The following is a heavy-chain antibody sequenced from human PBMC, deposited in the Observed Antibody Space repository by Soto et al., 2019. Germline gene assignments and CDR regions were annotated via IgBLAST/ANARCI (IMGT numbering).Heavy chain of an antibody. D-gene: IGHD3-3*01. Sequence: ASVKVSCKASGYTFTSYAMHWVRQAPGQRLEWMGWINAGNGNTKYSQKFQGRVTITRDTSASTAYMELSSLRSEDTAVYYCARDRSGYDFWSGYPTDAFDFWGQGTRVTVAS. CDR1: GYTFTSYA. V-gene: IGHV1-3*01. CDR3: ARDRSGYDFWSGYPTDAFDF. CDR2: INAGNGNT. J-gene: IGHJ3*01.